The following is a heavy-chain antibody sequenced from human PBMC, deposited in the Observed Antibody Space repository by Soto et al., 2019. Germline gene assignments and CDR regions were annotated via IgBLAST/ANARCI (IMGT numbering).Heavy chain of an antibody. CDR1: GFTFSSYA. CDR2: ISYDGSNK. D-gene: IGHD6-13*01. V-gene: IGHV3-30-3*01. J-gene: IGHJ6*02. Sequence: QVQLVESGGGVVQPGRSLRLSCAASGFTFSSYAMHWVRQAPGKGLEWVAVISYDGSNKYYADSVKGRFTISRDNSKNTLYLQMNSLRAEDTAVYYCARAQYSGSFRLDVWGQGTTVTVSS. CDR3: ARAQYSGSFRLDV.